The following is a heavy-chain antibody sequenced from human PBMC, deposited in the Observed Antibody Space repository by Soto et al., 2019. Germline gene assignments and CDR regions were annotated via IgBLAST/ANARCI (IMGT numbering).Heavy chain of an antibody. J-gene: IGHJ4*02. V-gene: IGHV1-3*05. CDR3: ARGGPPIDN. CDR2: INAGNGNI. Sequence: QVQLVQSGAEEKKPGASVKVSCKASGYTFTSYAMHWVRQAPGQRLEWMGWINAGNGNIKYSQKFQGRVTIARDTAARTAYLEQSSLSSEETAVYYSARGGPPIDNWCQGALVTVSS. D-gene: IGHD3-10*01. CDR1: GYTFTSYA.